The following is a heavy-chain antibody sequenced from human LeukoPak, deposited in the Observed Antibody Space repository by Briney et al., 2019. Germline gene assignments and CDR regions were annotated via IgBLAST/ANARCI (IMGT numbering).Heavy chain of an antibody. CDR1: GVSISSANYY. V-gene: IGHV4-61*02. Sequence: SETLSLTCTVSGVSISSANYYWSWIRQPAGKGLEWIGRIYTSGSTNYNPSLKSRVTILIDTSKNQFSLKLNSVTAADTAVYYCARDTKNWGQGTLVTVSS. CDR3: ARDTKN. D-gene: IGHD1-1*01. J-gene: IGHJ4*02. CDR2: IYTSGST.